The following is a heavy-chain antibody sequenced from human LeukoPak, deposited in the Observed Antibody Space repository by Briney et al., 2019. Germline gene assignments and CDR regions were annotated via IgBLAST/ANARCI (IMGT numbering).Heavy chain of an antibody. V-gene: IGHV4-39*01. Sequence: SETLSLTCTVSGGSISSSSYYWGWIRQPPGKGLEWIGSIYYSGSTYYNPSLKSRVTISVDTSKNQFSLKLSSVTAADTAVYYCARRDSSSFYGMDVWGQGTTVTVSS. CDR3: ARRDSSSFYGMDV. CDR1: GGSISSSSYY. CDR2: IYYSGST. D-gene: IGHD6-13*01. J-gene: IGHJ6*02.